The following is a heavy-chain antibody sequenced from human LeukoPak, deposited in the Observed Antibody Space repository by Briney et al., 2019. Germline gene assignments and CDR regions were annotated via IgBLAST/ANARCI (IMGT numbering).Heavy chain of an antibody. CDR2: ISSSSSYI. D-gene: IGHD2-2*01. J-gene: IGHJ5*02. CDR1: GFTFSSYS. Sequence: GGSLRLSCAASGFTFSSYSMNWVRRAPGKGLEWVSSISSSSSYIYYADSVKGRFTISRDNAKNSLYLQMNSLRAEDTAVYYCARGPVVPAAPYNWFDPWGQGTLVTVSS. V-gene: IGHV3-21*01. CDR3: ARGPVVPAAPYNWFDP.